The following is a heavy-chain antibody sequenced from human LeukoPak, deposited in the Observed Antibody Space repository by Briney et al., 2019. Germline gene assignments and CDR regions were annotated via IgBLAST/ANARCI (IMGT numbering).Heavy chain of an antibody. CDR1: GFTFTNYG. D-gene: IGHD1-14*01. J-gene: IGHJ5*02. CDR2: LSGSGDGQ. Sequence: PGGSLRLSCSASGFTFTNYGMSWVRQAPGKGLGWVSGLSGSGDGQFYADSVEGRFTISRDIFNNIWYLQTNSLRAEDTAVYYCAKGCQCPSGLSSWFDPRGQGTLVAVSS. V-gene: IGHV3-23*01. CDR3: AKGCQCPSGLSSWFDP.